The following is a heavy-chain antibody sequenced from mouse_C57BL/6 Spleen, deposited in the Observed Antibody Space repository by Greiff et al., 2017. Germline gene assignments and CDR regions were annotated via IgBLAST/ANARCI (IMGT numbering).Heavy chain of an antibody. CDR3: ARSMVTTRAMDY. Sequence: EVKLMESGPELVKPGASVKISCKASGYSFTDYNMNWVKQSNGKSLEWIGVINPNYGTTSYNQKFKGKATLTVDQSSSTAYMQLNSLTSEDSAVYYCARSMVTTRAMDYWGQGTSVTVSS. V-gene: IGHV1-39*01. D-gene: IGHD2-2*01. J-gene: IGHJ4*01. CDR2: INPNYGTT. CDR1: GYSFTDYN.